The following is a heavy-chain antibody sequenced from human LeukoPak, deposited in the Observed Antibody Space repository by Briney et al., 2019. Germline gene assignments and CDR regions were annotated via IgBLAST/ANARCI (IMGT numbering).Heavy chain of an antibody. CDR1: GGTFSSYA. Sequence: SVKVSCKASGGTFSSYAISWVRQAPGQGLEWMGGIIPIFGTANYAQKFQGRVTITADKSTSTAYMELSSLRSEVTAVYYCARVLLLGYSTNYYYGMDVWGKGTTVTVSS. J-gene: IGHJ6*04. V-gene: IGHV1-69*06. CDR2: IIPIFGTA. D-gene: IGHD6-13*01. CDR3: ARVLLLGYSTNYYYGMDV.